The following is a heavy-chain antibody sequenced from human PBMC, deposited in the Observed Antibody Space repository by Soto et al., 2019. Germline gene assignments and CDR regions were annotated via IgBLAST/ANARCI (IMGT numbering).Heavy chain of an antibody. CDR3: ARQRLRLGELSSLAYYYYGMDV. D-gene: IGHD3-16*02. J-gene: IGHJ6*02. CDR2: IYYSGST. CDR1: GGSISRGGYY. Sequence: SETRSLTCTVSGGSISRGGYYWSWIRQHPGKGLEWIGYIYYSGSTYYNPSLKSRVTISVDTSKNQFSLKLSSVTAADTAVYYCARQRLRLGELSSLAYYYYGMDVWGQGTTVTVSS. V-gene: IGHV4-31*03.